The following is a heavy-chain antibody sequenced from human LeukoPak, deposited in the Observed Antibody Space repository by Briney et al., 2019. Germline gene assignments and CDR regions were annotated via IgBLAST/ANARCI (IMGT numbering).Heavy chain of an antibody. CDR1: GYTFTSYT. J-gene: IGHJ4*02. CDR2: INAGNGNT. D-gene: IGHD3-22*01. Sequence: ASVKVSCKASGYTFTSYTVHWVRQAPGQRLEWMGWINAGNGNTKYSQKFQGRVTITRDTSASTAYMELSSLRSEDTAVYYCARGVDSSGYYGYWGQGTLVTVSS. V-gene: IGHV1-3*01. CDR3: ARGVDSSGYYGY.